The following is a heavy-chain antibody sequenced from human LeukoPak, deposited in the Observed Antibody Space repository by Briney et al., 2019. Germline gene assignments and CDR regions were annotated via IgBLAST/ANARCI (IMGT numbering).Heavy chain of an antibody. Sequence: GGSLRLSCAASGFTFSSYWMSWVRQAPGKGLEWVAFIRYDGSNKYYADSVKGRFTISRDNSKNTLYLQMNSLGAEDTAVYYCAKSTSSSSDWFDPWGQGTLVTVSS. CDR2: IRYDGSNK. J-gene: IGHJ5*02. D-gene: IGHD6-6*01. CDR1: GFTFSSYW. V-gene: IGHV3-30*02. CDR3: AKSTSSSSDWFDP.